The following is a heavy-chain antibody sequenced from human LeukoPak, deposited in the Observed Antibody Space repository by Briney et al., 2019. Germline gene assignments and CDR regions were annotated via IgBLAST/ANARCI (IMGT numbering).Heavy chain of an antibody. Sequence: PGGTLRLSCAASGFTFSSYAMSWVRQAPGKGLEWVSAISGSGGSTYYADSVKGRFTISRDNSKNTLYLQMNSLRAEDTAVYYCAKDQPLSSSSEPDYWGQGTLVTVSS. V-gene: IGHV3-23*01. CDR2: ISGSGGST. D-gene: IGHD6-6*01. CDR3: AKDQPLSSSSEPDY. J-gene: IGHJ4*02. CDR1: GFTFSSYA.